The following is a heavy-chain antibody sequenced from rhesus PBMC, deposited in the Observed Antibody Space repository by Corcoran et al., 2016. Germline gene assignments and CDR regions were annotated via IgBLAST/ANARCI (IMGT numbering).Heavy chain of an antibody. Sequence: GKGLEWMGSIYPGDSDTRYSPSFQGQVTISADKSISTTYLQWSSLKASDTATYYCARVAGVIINWYFDLWGPGTPITISS. V-gene: IGHV5-43*01. J-gene: IGHJ2*01. CDR3: ARVAGVIINWYFDL. D-gene: IGHD3-34*01. CDR2: IYPGDSDT.